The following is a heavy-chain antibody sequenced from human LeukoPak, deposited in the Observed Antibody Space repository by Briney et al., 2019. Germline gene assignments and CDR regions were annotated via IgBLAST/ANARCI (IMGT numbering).Heavy chain of an antibody. CDR2: INHSGST. D-gene: IGHD2-8*01. CDR1: GGSFSGYY. Sequence: PSETLSLTCAVYGGSFSGYYWSWIRQPPGKGLEWIGEINHSGSTNYNPSLKSRVAISVDTSKNQFSLKLSSVTAADTAVYYCARGRKCNVWGKGTTVTVSS. CDR3: ARGRKCNV. J-gene: IGHJ6*04. V-gene: IGHV4-34*01.